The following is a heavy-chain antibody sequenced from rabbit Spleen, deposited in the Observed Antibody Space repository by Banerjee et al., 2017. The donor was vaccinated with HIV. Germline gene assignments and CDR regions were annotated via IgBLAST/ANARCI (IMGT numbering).Heavy chain of an antibody. CDR1: GFSFSSNYR. CDR2: IDTGGSIST. Sequence: QEQLEESGGDLVKPGASLTLTCTASGFSFSSNYRICWVRQAPGKGLEWIGCIDTGGSISTYYASWAKGRFTISKTSSTTVTLQMTSLTAADTATYFCAGDRYAGRGYFRLWGQGTLVTVS. V-gene: IGHV1S45*01. J-gene: IGHJ4*01. D-gene: IGHD4-2*01. CDR3: AGDRYAGRGYFRL.